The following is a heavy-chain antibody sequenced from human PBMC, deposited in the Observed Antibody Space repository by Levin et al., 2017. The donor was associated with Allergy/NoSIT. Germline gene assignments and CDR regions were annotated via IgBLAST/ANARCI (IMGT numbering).Heavy chain of an antibody. Sequence: GGSLRLSCAASGFTVSNYGMHWVRQAPGKGLEWVAVIWSNGRNQYYGDSVKGRFTISRDNSRNTMDLQMSSLRAVDTGIYYCAKERGPFTGFDVWGRGALVTVLS. V-gene: IGHV3-33*06. CDR2: IWSNGRNQ. CDR3: AKERGPFTGFDV. J-gene: IGHJ5*02. CDR1: GFTVSNYG. D-gene: IGHD2-8*02.